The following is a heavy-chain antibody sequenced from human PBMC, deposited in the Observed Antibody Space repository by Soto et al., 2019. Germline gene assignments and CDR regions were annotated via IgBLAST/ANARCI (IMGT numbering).Heavy chain of an antibody. CDR3: AREHRSTSESLFEY. Sequence: QVQLQESSPGLVKPSQTLSLTCTVSGGSISSGGYYWSWIRQHPGKGLEWIGYIYYSGSTYYNPSLKSRVTISVDTSKNQFSLKLSSVTAADTAVYYCAREHRSTSESLFEYWGQGNLVTVSS. D-gene: IGHD2-2*01. V-gene: IGHV4-31*03. J-gene: IGHJ4*02. CDR2: IYYSGST. CDR1: GGSISSGGYY.